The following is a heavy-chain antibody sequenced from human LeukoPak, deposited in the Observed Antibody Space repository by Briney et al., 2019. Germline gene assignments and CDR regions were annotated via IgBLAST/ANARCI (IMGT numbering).Heavy chain of an antibody. Sequence: GGSLRLSCAASGFTFSSYVMSWVRQAPGKGLEWVSAITGSGDNTYYADSVKGRFTISRDNSKNTLYLQMNSLRAENTAVYYCAKRGPAGAGKSPDYFDYWGQGTLVTVSS. CDR1: GFTFSSYV. CDR2: ITGSGDNT. J-gene: IGHJ4*02. V-gene: IGHV3-23*01. CDR3: AKRGPAGAGKSPDYFDY. D-gene: IGHD6-19*01.